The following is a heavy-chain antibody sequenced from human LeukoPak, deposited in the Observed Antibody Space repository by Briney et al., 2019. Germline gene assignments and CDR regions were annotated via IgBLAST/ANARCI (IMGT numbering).Heavy chain of an antibody. D-gene: IGHD4-23*01. J-gene: IGHJ4*02. Sequence: GRSLRLSCAASGFTFDDYAMHWVRQAPGKGLEWVSGISWNSGSIGYADSVKGQFTISRDNAKNSLYLQMNSLRAEDTALYYCAKDIGGNDYWGQGTLVTVSS. CDR3: AKDIGGNDY. CDR2: ISWNSGSI. CDR1: GFTFDDYA. V-gene: IGHV3-9*01.